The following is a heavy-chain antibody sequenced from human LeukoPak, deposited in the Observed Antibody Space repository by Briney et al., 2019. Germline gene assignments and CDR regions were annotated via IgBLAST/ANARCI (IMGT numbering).Heavy chain of an antibody. CDR1: GGTFSSYA. J-gene: IGHJ6*03. CDR3: ARGRWFGEWNMDV. V-gene: IGHV1-69*05. D-gene: IGHD3-10*01. Sequence: SVKVSCKASGGTFSSYAISWVRQAPGQGLEWMGGIIPIFGTANYAQKFQGRVTITTDESTSTAYMELSSLRSEDTAVYYCARGRWFGEWNMDVWGKGTTVTVSS. CDR2: IIPIFGTA.